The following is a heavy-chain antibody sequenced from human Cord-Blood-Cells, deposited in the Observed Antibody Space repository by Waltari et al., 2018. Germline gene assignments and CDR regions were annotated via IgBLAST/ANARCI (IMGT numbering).Heavy chain of an antibody. V-gene: IGHV4-34*01. Sequence: QVQLQQWGAGLLKPSETLSLTCAVYGGSFSGYYWSWIRQPPGKGLEWIGEINHSGRTNYNPALKSRVTISVVTSKNQFSLKLSSVTAAVTAVYYCARPSSSDRPDDEFDIWGQGTMVTVSS. CDR1: GGSFSGYY. D-gene: IGHD2-15*01. CDR2: INHSGRT. J-gene: IGHJ3*02. CDR3: ARPSSSDRPDDEFDI.